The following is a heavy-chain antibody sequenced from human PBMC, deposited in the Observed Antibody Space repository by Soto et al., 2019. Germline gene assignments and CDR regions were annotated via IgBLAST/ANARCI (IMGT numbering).Heavy chain of an antibody. Sequence: PSETLSLTCTVSGYSISSGCYWGWIRQPPGKRLEWIGSMYPTGSTYYNPSLKSRVTMSVDTSNNEFSLKLTSVTAADTAVYRCVRDRNYGLYYFDYWGQGTLVTVSS. J-gene: IGHJ4*02. CDR1: GYSISSGCY. V-gene: IGHV4-38-2*02. CDR2: MYPTGST. D-gene: IGHD3-10*01. CDR3: VRDRNYGLYYFDY.